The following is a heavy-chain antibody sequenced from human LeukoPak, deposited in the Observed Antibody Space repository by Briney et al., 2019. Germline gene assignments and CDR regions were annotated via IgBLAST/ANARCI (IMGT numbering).Heavy chain of an antibody. CDR2: IRCKAYSGTT. J-gene: IGHJ4*02. V-gene: IGHV3-49*04. CDR3: TRVGYYYGSGSYYKRYFDY. Sequence: PGGSLRLSCTASGFTFGDYAMSWVRQAPGKGLEWVGFIRCKAYSGTTEYAPSVKGRFAVSRDDSKSIAYLQMNSLKTEDTAVYYCTRVGYYYGSGSYYKRYFDYWGQGTLVTVSP. D-gene: IGHD3-10*01. CDR1: GFTFGDYA.